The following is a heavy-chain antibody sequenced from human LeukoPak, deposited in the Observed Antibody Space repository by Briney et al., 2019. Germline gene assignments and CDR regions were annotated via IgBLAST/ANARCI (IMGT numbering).Heavy chain of an antibody. CDR1: GFTFSSYA. J-gene: IGHJ6*02. CDR3: ARGRNQLLLYYYGMDV. Sequence: SGGSLRLSCAASGFTFSSYAMHWVRQAPGKGLEWVAVISYDGSNKYYADSVKGRFTISRDNSKNTLYLQMNSLRAEDTAVYYCARGRNQLLLYYYGMDVWGQGTTVTVPS. D-gene: IGHD2-2*01. CDR2: ISYDGSNK. V-gene: IGHV3-30-3*01.